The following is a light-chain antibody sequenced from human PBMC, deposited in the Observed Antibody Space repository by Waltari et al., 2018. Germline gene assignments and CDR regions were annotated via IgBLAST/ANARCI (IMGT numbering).Light chain of an antibody. CDR1: QSVGRS. Sequence: EIVLTQSPGTLSLSPGERATLSCRASQSVGRSLTWYQQKPGQAPRLLIHDASRRATGSPDRFSGSGSGTDFSLTISRLEPEDFALYYCQHYVRLPVSFGQGTKVDIK. J-gene: IGKJ1*01. V-gene: IGKV3-20*01. CDR3: QHYVRLPVS. CDR2: DAS.